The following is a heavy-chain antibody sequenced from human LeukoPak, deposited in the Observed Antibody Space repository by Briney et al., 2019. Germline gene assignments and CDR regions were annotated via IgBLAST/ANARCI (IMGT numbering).Heavy chain of an antibody. V-gene: IGHV4-59*08. J-gene: IGHJ4*02. CDR2: IYYTGNT. CDR1: GGSMSSYY. CDR3: ARRARATVRGDYFDY. Sequence: SETLSLTCTVSGGSMSSYYWTWIRQPPGKGLEWIGYIYYTGNTNYNPSLKNRVTISADTSKNQFSLKLNSVTAADTAVYYCARRARATVRGDYFDYWGQGTLVTVSS. D-gene: IGHD3-10*01.